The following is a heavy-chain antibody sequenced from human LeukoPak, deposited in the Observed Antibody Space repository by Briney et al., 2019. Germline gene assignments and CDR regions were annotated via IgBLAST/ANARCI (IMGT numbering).Heavy chain of an antibody. J-gene: IGHJ3*02. V-gene: IGHV4-39*07. CDR2: IYYSGST. CDR1: GGSISSSSYY. CDR3: ASQRITMVRGVSSGAFDI. Sequence: PSETLSLTCTVSGGSISSSSYYWGWIRQPPGKGLEWIGSIYYSGSTYYNPSLKSRVTISVDTSKNQFSLKLSSVTAADTAVYYCASQRITMVRGVSSGAFDIWGQGTMVTVSS. D-gene: IGHD3-10*01.